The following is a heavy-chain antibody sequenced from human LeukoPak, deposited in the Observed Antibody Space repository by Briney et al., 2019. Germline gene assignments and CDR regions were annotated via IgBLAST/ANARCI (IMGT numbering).Heavy chain of an antibody. J-gene: IGHJ4*02. V-gene: IGHV3-21*01. CDR3: ARGLAMSGFTPYAY. Sequence: GGSLRLSCVASGFAFRDYTMNWVRRAPGKGLEWVSSISVASDSILYSDSEKGRFTISRDNAKNSLYLQMHGLGADDTAIYYCARGLAMSGFTPYAYWGQGTLVTVSS. CDR1: GFAFRDYT. CDR2: ISVASDSI. D-gene: IGHD3-9*01.